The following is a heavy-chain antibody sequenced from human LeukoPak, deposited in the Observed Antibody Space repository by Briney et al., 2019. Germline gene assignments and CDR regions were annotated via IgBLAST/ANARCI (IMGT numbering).Heavy chain of an antibody. D-gene: IGHD3-3*01. V-gene: IGHV3-21*01. J-gene: IGHJ5*02. CDR1: GFTFSSCS. Sequence: GGSLRLSCAASGFTFSSCSMNWVRQAPGKGLEWVSSISSSSSYIYYADSVKGRFTISRDNAKNSLYLQMNSLRAEDTAVYYCARGYDFWSGYLDGENWFDPWGQGTLVTVSS. CDR2: ISSSSSYI. CDR3: ARGYDFWSGYLDGENWFDP.